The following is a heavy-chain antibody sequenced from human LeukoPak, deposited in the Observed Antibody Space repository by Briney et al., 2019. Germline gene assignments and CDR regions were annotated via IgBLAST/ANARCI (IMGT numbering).Heavy chain of an antibody. D-gene: IGHD3-10*01. CDR2: IYYSGST. CDR1: GGSFSGYY. J-gene: IGHJ4*02. CDR3: RIGRFGEEY. V-gene: IGHV4-59*08. Sequence: SETLSLTCAVCGGSFSGYYWSWIRQPPGKGLEWIGYIYYSGSTNYNPSLKSRVTISVDTSKNQFSLKLSSVTAADTAVYYCRIGRFGEEYWGQGTLVTVSS.